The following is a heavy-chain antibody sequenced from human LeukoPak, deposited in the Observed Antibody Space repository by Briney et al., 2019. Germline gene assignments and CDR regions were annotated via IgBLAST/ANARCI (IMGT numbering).Heavy chain of an antibody. CDR3: VGGYYFDF. J-gene: IGHJ4*02. CDR2: IGSNGGNI. D-gene: IGHD5-12*01. CDR1: GLTFSGYA. Sequence: GGSLRLSCAASGLTFSGYAMHWVRQAPGKGLEYVSGIGSNGGNIYYANAVKGRFTISRDNSKNTLYLQMGSLRAEDMAVYYCVGGYYFDFWGQGSLVTVSS. V-gene: IGHV3-64*01.